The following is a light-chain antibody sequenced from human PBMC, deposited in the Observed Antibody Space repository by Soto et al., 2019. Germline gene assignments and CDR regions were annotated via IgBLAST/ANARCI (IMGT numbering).Light chain of an antibody. CDR1: SSDVGSYNL. CDR2: EGT. V-gene: IGLV2-23*01. J-gene: IGLJ1*01. Sequence: QSALTQPASVSGSPGQSITISCTGTSSDVGSYNLVSWFQQHPGKAPKIMIYEGTKRPSGVSNRVSGSKSGNTASLTISGLQAADEADYYCCSYAGGSTYVFGTGTKVTVL. CDR3: CSYAGGSTYV.